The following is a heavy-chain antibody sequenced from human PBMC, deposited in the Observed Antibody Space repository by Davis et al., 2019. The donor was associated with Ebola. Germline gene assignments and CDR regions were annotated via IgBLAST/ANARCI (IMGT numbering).Heavy chain of an antibody. CDR1: GYTFTGYY. Sequence: ASVKVSCKASGYTFTGYYMHWVRQAPGQGLEWMGWINPNSGGTNYAQKFQGWVTMTTDTSTSTAYMELRSLRSDDTAVYYCARDGTPDYWGQGTLVTVSS. CDR3: ARDGTPDY. D-gene: IGHD1-14*01. CDR2: INPNSGGT. J-gene: IGHJ4*02. V-gene: IGHV1-2*04.